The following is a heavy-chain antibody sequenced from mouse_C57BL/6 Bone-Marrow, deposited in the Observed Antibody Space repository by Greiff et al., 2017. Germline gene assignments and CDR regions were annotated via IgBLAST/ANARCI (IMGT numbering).Heavy chain of an antibody. CDR3: ARSYYCGRSFAY. D-gene: IGHD1-1*01. Sequence: VQLQQSGAELARPGASVKLSCTASGYTFTSYGISWVKQRTGQGLEWIGEIYPRSGNTYYNEKFKGKATLTADKSSSTAYMELRSLTAEVSAVYFCARSYYCGRSFAYWGQGTLVTVSA. CDR2: IYPRSGNT. CDR1: GYTFTSYG. J-gene: IGHJ3*01. V-gene: IGHV1-81*01.